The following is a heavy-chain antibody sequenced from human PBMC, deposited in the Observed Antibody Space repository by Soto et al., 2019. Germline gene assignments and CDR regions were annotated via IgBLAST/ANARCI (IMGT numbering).Heavy chain of an antibody. D-gene: IGHD2-2*01. Sequence: GGSLRLSCAASGFTFSTYAMSWVRQAPGKGLEWVSGLFGSGGGISYADSVKGRFTISRDNSNNVLYLQMESLRVEDTAVYYCVKDRLPDGPWPFEQWCQGTLHTVS. CDR1: GFTFSTYA. J-gene: IGHJ4*02. V-gene: IGHV3-23*01. CDR2: LFGSGGGI. CDR3: VKDRLPDGPWPFEQ.